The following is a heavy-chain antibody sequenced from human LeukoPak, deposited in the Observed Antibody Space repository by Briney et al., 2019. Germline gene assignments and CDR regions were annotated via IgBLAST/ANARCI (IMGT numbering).Heavy chain of an antibody. D-gene: IGHD3-3*01. CDR3: ARGSGITIFGVVTPPYFDY. CDR1: GYTFTSYS. J-gene: IGHJ4*02. Sequence: GASVKVSCKASGYTFTSYSIHWVRQAPGQRLEWMGWINAGNGNTKYSQEFQGRVTITSDTSASTAYMELSSLRSEDMAVYYCARGSGITIFGVVTPPYFDYWGQGTLVTVSS. V-gene: IGHV1-3*03. CDR2: INAGNGNT.